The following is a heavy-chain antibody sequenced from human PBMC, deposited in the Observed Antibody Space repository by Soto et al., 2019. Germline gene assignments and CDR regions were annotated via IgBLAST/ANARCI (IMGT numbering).Heavy chain of an antibody. V-gene: IGHV4-39*01. J-gene: IGHJ5*02. CDR2: IFYSGTT. CDR3: ARDFFDSSDYTTNWFDP. Sequence: SETLSLTCTVSGDSISIGNYYWGWIRQSPGKGLEWIGSIFYSGTTYYNPSLKSRVTISVDTSKNQFSLKLTSVTAADAALYYCARDFFDSSDYTTNWFDPWGQGTLVTVSS. CDR1: GDSISIGNYY. D-gene: IGHD3-22*01.